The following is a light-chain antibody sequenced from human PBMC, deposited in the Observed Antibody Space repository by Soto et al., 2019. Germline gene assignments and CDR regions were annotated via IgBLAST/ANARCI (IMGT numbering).Light chain of an antibody. J-gene: IGKJ2*01. V-gene: IGKV3-11*01. CDR2: DAS. Sequence: EIVLTQSPATLSLSPGERATLSCRASQSVSSDLSWYQQRPGQAPRLLVYDASKGATGIPGRFSGSGSGTDFSLTISSREPEDVSVYYCQQRSDWPRTFGQGTKLEIK. CDR3: QQRSDWPRT. CDR1: QSVSSD.